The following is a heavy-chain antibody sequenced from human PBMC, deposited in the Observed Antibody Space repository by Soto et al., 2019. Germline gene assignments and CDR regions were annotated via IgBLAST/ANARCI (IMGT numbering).Heavy chain of an antibody. D-gene: IGHD6-6*01. CDR2: ISGSGGNT. CDR1: GFTFSSYA. Sequence: PGGSLRLSCAASGFTFSSYAMSWVRQAPGKGLQWVSSISGSGGNTYYTDSVKGRFAISRGDSKNTLYLQMSSLRAEDTAVYYCAKEDSNSLGMDAWGQGTTVTVSS. CDR3: AKEDSNSLGMDA. V-gene: IGHV3-23*01. J-gene: IGHJ6*02.